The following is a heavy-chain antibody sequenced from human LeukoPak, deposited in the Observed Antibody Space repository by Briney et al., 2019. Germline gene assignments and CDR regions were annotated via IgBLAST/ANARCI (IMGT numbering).Heavy chain of an antibody. CDR3: VRAPRDYDFWSGYYPSGYFDY. J-gene: IGHJ4*02. Sequence: PSETLSLTCAVYGGSFSGYYWSWIRQPPGKGLEWIGEINHSGSTNYNPSLKSRVTISVDTSKNQFSLKLSSVTAADTAVYYCVRAPRDYDFWSGYYPSGYFDYWGQGTLVTVSS. D-gene: IGHD3-3*01. CDR1: GGSFSGYY. CDR2: INHSGST. V-gene: IGHV4-34*01.